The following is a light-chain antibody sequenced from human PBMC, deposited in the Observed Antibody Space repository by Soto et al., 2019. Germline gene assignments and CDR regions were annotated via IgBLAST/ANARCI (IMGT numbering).Light chain of an antibody. V-gene: IGKV3-15*01. CDR1: QSITND. CDR2: RAS. CDR3: QERSNWSWT. Sequence: EIVMTQSPATLSVSPGERATLSCRASQSITNDLAWFQQKPGQAPRLLIYRASTRATGIPARFSGSGSGTEFTLTISSLQSEDFAVYYCQERSNWSWTFGQGTKVDIK. J-gene: IGKJ1*01.